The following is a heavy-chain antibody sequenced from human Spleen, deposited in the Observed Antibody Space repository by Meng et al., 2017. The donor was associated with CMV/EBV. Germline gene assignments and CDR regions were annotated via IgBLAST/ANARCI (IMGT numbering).Heavy chain of an antibody. Sequence: ASVKVSCKGSGYTFTDYHIHWVRQAPGQGLEWMGWIHPHRGDTNYAQQFQGRVTLTRDTSINTGYMELTRLTSDDTAVYYCARDNNWGPDYWGQGTLVTVSS. CDR2: IHPHRGDT. V-gene: IGHV1-2*02. J-gene: IGHJ4*02. D-gene: IGHD7-27*01. CDR3: ARDNNWGPDY. CDR1: GYTFTDYH.